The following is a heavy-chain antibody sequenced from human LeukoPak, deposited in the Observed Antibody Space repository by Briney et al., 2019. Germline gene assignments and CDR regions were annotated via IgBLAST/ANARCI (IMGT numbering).Heavy chain of an antibody. D-gene: IGHD4-23*01. V-gene: IGHV1-2*02. J-gene: IGHJ5*02. CDR3: ARDRRYGVKRNWFDP. CDR1: GYTFTGYY. CDR2: INPNSGGT. Sequence: ASVKVSCKASGYTFTGYYMHWVRQAPGQGLEWMGWINPNSGGTNYAQKLQGRVTMTSDTSISTAYMELSGLRSDDTAVYYCARDRRYGVKRNWFDPGGQGTLVTVSS.